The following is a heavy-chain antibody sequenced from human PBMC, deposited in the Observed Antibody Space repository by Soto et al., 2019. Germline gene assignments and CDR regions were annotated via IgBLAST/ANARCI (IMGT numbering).Heavy chain of an antibody. J-gene: IGHJ3*02. D-gene: IGHD2-2*01. CDR1: GYTFTGYY. V-gene: IGHV1-2*04. CDR2: INPNSGGT. CDR3: PVCVPYINDAFDI. Sequence: QVQLVQSGAEVKKPGASVKVSCKASGYTFTGYYMHWVRQAPGQGLEWMGWINPNSGGTNYAQKFQGWVTMTRDTPMSTAYMELSRLSSDDTAVYYCPVCVPYINDAFDIWGQGPMVTVSS.